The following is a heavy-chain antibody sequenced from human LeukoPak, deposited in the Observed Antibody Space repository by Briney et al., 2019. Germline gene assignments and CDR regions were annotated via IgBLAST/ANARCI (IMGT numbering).Heavy chain of an antibody. D-gene: IGHD3-22*01. CDR3: AADYYDSSGYSPAH. Sequence: GGSLRLSCAASGFTFSSYGMHWVRQAPGKGLEWVAVISYDGSNKYYADSVKGRFTISRDNAKNSLYLQMNSLRAEDTAVYYCAADYYDSSGYSPAHWGQGTLVTVSS. J-gene: IGHJ4*02. CDR2: ISYDGSNK. CDR1: GFTFSSYG. V-gene: IGHV3-30*03.